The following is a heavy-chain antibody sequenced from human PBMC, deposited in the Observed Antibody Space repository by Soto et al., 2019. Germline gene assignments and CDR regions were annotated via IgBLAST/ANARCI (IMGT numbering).Heavy chain of an antibody. CDR2: IIPIFGTA. CDR1: GGTFSSYA. J-gene: IGHJ6*02. Sequence: SVKVSCKASGGTFSSYAISWVRQAPGQGLELMGGIIPIFGTANYAQKFQGRVTITADESTSTAYMELSSLRSEDTAVYYCARAGRSSWYGGPYYYYGMDVWGQGTTVTVSS. V-gene: IGHV1-69*13. D-gene: IGHD6-13*01. CDR3: ARAGRSSWYGGPYYYYGMDV.